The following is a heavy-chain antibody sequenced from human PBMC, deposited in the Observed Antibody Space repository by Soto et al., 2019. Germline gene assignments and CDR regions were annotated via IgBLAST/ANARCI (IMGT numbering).Heavy chain of an antibody. CDR3: AGNTLRLGELSPGAGMDV. D-gene: IGHD3-16*02. Sequence: GGSLRLSCAASGFTFSSYAMHWVRQAPGKGLEWVAVISYDGSNKYYADSVKGRFTISRDNSKNTLYLQMNSLRAEDTAVYYCAGNTLRLGELSPGAGMDVWGQGTTVTV. CDR2: ISYDGSNK. J-gene: IGHJ6*02. CDR1: GFTFSSYA. V-gene: IGHV3-30-3*01.